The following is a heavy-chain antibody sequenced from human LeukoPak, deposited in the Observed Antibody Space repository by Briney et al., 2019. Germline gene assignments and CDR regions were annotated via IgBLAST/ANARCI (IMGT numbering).Heavy chain of an antibody. CDR3: ARGNYYGMDV. J-gene: IGHJ6*02. CDR1: GFTFSSYW. Sequence: GGSLRLSCAASGFTFSSYWMHWVRQAPGKGLLWVSRINSDGTTTYYADSVKCRFTISRDNAKNTLYLQVNSLRAEDTAVYYCARGNYYGMDVWGQGTTVTVSS. CDR2: INSDGTTT. V-gene: IGHV3-74*01.